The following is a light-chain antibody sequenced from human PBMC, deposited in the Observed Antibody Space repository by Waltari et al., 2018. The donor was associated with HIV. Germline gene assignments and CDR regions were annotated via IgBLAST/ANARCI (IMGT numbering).Light chain of an antibody. J-gene: IGLJ3*02. CDR3: SAWDNTLNGWV. Sequence: QAGLTQPPSLSVGLGQTATLPCTRDSNNVDDKRAPWLQHHPGHPPKVLSQRNNNRASGVSEKFSAFRSGKTAFLTITGLRPEDEADYFCSAWDNTLNGWVFGGGTQLTVL. CDR2: RNN. CDR1: SNNVDDKR. V-gene: IGLV10-54*04.